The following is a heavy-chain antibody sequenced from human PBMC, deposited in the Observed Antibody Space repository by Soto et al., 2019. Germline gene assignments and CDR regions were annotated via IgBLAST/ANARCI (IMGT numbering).Heavy chain of an antibody. V-gene: IGHV4-31*03. J-gene: IGHJ4*02. CDR3: ARYCERDNIFDY. D-gene: IGHD1-1*01. CDR1: GDSISSGGYY. Sequence: QVQLQESGPGLVKPSKTLSLTCTVSGDSISSGGYYWSWIRQHPGKGLEWIGYIYYTGRTYYNPSLKSRLTISLDTSKNQFSLKLSSVTAADTAVYYCARYCERDNIFDYWGRGTLVTVSS. CDR2: IYYTGRT.